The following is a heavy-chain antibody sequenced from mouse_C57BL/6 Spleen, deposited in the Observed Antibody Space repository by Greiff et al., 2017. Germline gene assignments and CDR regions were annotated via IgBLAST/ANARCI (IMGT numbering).Heavy chain of an antibody. V-gene: IGHV1-55*01. J-gene: IGHJ2*01. CDR2: IYPGSGST. CDR1: GYTFTSYW. CDR3: ARARGSSRSDY. Sequence: QVQLQQSGAELVKPGASVKMSCKASGYTFTSYWITWVKQRPGQGLEWIGEIYPGSGSTNYKEKFKSKATLTVDTSSSTAYMQLSSLTSEDSAVYDCARARGSSRSDYWGQGTTLTVSS. D-gene: IGHD1-1*01.